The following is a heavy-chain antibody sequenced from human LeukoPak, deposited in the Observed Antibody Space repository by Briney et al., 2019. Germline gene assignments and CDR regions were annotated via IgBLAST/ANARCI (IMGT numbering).Heavy chain of an antibody. CDR1: GFTFTNYW. Sequence: GGSLRLSCAASGFTFTNYWMTWVRQAPGKGLEWVANINQDGRDDYYVDSMRGRFTISRDNAKNSLYLQMNSLRDEDTAVYYCARWNLAGIALHGFDYWGQGTLVTVSS. CDR3: ARWNLAGIALHGFDY. CDR2: INQDGRDD. J-gene: IGHJ4*02. D-gene: IGHD1-1*01. V-gene: IGHV3-7*01.